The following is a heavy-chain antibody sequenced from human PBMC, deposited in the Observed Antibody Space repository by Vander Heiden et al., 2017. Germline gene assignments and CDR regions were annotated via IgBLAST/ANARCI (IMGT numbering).Heavy chain of an antibody. J-gene: IGHJ3*02. D-gene: IGHD1-26*01. CDR3: TTGGSYSAFDI. V-gene: IGHV3-15*07. CDR2: IKSKAEGRAT. CDR1: GFTFPNAW. Sequence: EVPLLGSGGGWVKPGGALSPACAVSGFTFPNAWMTWVRQAAGKGLEWVGRIKSKAEGRATDYAAPMKGRFTISRDDSENTVYLQMNSLKSEDTAVYYCTTGGSYSAFDIWGQGTMVTVSS.